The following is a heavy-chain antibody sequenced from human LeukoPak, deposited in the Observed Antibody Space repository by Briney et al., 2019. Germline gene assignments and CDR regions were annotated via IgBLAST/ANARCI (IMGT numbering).Heavy chain of an antibody. CDR1: GYTFTRYY. CDR3: AREGQRHYFDF. V-gene: IGHV1-46*01. CDR2: IDPSGGST. J-gene: IGHJ4*02. Sequence: ASVKVSCKASGYTFTRYYLHWVRQAPGQGLEWMGIIDPSGGSTSSAQKFQGRVTMTRDTSTSTVYMALSSLRSEDTAVYYCAREGQRHYFDFWGQGALVTVSS.